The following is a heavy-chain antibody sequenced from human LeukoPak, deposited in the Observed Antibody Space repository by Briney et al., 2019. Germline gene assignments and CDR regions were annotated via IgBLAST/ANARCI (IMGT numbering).Heavy chain of an antibody. D-gene: IGHD4-11*01. CDR3: ARDGSTVTNYYFDY. J-gene: IGHJ4*01. V-gene: IGHV3-21*01. CDR1: GPTSGIYS. CDR2: ISSSSTYI. Sequence: GGSVSHPCAPSGPTSGIYSTDWVRQAPGEGLEWVSSISSSSTYIYYADSVKGRFTISRDNAKNSLYLQMNSLRAEDMAVYYCARDGSTVTNYYFDYCRQGTLVTVSS.